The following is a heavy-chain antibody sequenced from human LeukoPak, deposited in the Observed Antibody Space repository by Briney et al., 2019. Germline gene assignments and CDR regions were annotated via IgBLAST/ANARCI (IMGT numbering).Heavy chain of an antibody. CDR1: GYTFTGYH. D-gene: IGHD5-18*01. Sequence: GASVKVSCKASGYTFTGYHMHWVRQAPGQGLEWMGRINPNSGDTDYAQKFQGWVTMTRDTSISTAYMELSRLRSDDTAVYYCARDGLSYGLNYYYYGMDVWGQGTTVTVSS. V-gene: IGHV1-2*04. CDR3: ARDGLSYGLNYYYYGMDV. J-gene: IGHJ6*02. CDR2: INPNSGDT.